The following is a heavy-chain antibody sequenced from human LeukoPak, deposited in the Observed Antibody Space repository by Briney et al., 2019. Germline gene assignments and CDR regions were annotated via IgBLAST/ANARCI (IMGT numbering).Heavy chain of an antibody. V-gene: IGHV3-30*02. CDR3: AKDREYSSGWYP. D-gene: IGHD6-19*01. Sequence: GGSLRLSCAASGFTFSSYGMHWVRQAPGKGLEWVAFIRYDGSNKYYADSVKGRFTISRDNSKNTLYLQMNSLRAEDTAVYYCAKDREYSSGWYPWGQGTLVTVSS. J-gene: IGHJ5*02. CDR1: GFTFSSYG. CDR2: IRYDGSNK.